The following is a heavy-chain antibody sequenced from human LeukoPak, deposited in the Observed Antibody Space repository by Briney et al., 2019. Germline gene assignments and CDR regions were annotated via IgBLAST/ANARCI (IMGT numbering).Heavy chain of an antibody. CDR3: ATLVSVVAGPDYNWFDP. J-gene: IGHJ5*02. CDR2: MNPNSGNT. V-gene: IGHV1-8*01. CDR1: GYTFTSYD. Sequence: ASVKVSCKASGYTFTSYDINWVRQATGQGLEWMGWMNPNSGNTGYAQKFQGRVTMTRNTSISTAYMELSSLRSEDTAVYYCATLVSVVAGPDYNWFDPWGQGTLVTVSS. D-gene: IGHD6-19*01.